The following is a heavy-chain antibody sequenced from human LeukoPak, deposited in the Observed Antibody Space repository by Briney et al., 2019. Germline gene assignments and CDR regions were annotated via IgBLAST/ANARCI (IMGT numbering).Heavy chain of an antibody. D-gene: IGHD3-22*01. Sequence: GGSLRLYCAAFRFTYISYEMNWVRQAPGKGLEWVSYISSSGSTIYYADSVKGRFTISRDNAKNSLYLQMNSLRAEDTAVYYCARDTYYYDSSGYHVMDYWGQGTLVTVSS. CDR2: ISSSGSTI. CDR3: ARDTYYYDSSGYHVMDY. J-gene: IGHJ4*02. CDR1: RFTYISYE. V-gene: IGHV3-48*03.